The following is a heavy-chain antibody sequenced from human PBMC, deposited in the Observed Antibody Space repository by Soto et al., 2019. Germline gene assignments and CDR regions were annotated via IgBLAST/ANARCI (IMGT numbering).Heavy chain of an antibody. CDR1: GGSISSYY. D-gene: IGHD3-10*01. CDR2: IYYSGST. Sequence: SETLSLTCTVSGGSISSYYWSWIRQPPGKGLEWIGYIYYSGSTNYNPSLKSRVTISVDTSKNQFSLKLSSVTAADTAVYYCARDTDYYGSGNLDYWGQGTLVTVS. V-gene: IGHV4-59*01. CDR3: ARDTDYYGSGNLDY. J-gene: IGHJ4*02.